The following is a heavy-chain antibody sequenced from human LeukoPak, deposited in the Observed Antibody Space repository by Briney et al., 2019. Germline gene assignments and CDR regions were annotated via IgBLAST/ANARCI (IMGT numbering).Heavy chain of an antibody. V-gene: IGHV4-39*01. CDR3: ARRRGYNQEDY. CDR2: IYYSGST. J-gene: IGHJ4*02. D-gene: IGHD5-24*01. Sequence: PSETLSLTCTVSGGSISSSSYYWGWIRQPPGKGLEWIGSIYYSGSTYYNPSLKSRVTISVDTSKNQFSLKLSSVTAADTAVYYCARRRGYNQEDYWGQGTLVTVSS. CDR1: GGSISSSSYY.